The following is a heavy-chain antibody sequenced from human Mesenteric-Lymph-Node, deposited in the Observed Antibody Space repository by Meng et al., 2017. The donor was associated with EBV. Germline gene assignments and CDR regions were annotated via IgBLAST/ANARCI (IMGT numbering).Heavy chain of an antibody. V-gene: IGHV1-2*06. D-gene: IGHD2-2*01. Sequence: QELLWQSGDEVKKPGALSQGSCNASGYTCTNDYCNWLRQAPGQGLEWRGRNDPNSGDTYYAQKFQARVTMTRDTSIRTAYMELDSLRSDDTAVYYCASTILVPGPDSWGQGTLVTVSS. CDR2: NDPNSGDT. J-gene: IGHJ4*02. CDR1: GYTCTNDY. CDR3: ASTILVPGPDS.